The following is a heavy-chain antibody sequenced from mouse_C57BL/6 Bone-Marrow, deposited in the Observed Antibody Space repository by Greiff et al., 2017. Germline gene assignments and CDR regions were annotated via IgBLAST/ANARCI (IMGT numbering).Heavy chain of an antibody. D-gene: IGHD1-1*01. V-gene: IGHV5-9*01. CDR2: ISGGGGNT. Sequence: EVKLMESGGGLVKPGGSLKLSCAASGFTFSSYTMSWVRQTPEKRLQWVAAISGGGGNTYYPDSVKGRFTISRDNDKNILYLQMRSLVSDDTSLYYCSRKVTTVLSTKYFDVWGTGTTVTVSS. J-gene: IGHJ1*03. CDR3: SRKVTTVLSTKYFDV. CDR1: GFTFSSYT.